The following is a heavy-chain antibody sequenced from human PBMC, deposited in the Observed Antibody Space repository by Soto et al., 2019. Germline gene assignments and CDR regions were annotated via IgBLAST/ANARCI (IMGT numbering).Heavy chain of an antibody. V-gene: IGHV4-38-2*01. Sequence: SETLSLTCAVSGYSISSGYYWGWIRQPPGKGLEWIGSIYHSGSTYYNPSLKSRVTISVDTSKNQFSLKLSSVTAADTAVYYCASSRIAIFGVVIMGGFDPWGQGTLVTVSS. D-gene: IGHD3-3*01. CDR2: IYHSGST. J-gene: IGHJ5*02. CDR3: ASSRIAIFGVVIMGGFDP. CDR1: GYSISSGYY.